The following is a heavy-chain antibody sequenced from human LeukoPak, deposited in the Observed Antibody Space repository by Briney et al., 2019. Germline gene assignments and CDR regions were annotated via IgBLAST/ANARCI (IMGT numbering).Heavy chain of an antibody. J-gene: IGHJ5*02. CDR1: GFTLTSSA. D-gene: IGHD3-16*01. CDR2: IFVGIGNT. CDR3: AADPAGELGANWFDP. V-gene: IGHV1-58*02. Sequence: SVTVSYKASGFTLTSSAMQLVRQARGQRLEWIGLIFVGIGNTNYAQKLQEKVTITRDMSTSTAYMELSRLRSEETAVYYGAADPAGELGANWFDPWGQGTLVTVSS.